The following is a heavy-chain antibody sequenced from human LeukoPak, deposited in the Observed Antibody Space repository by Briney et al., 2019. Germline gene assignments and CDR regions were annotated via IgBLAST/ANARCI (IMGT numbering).Heavy chain of an antibody. CDR1: GFTFSSYS. CDR2: ISSSSSYI. D-gene: IGHD2-2*01. V-gene: IGHV3-21*01. CDR3: ARGDRDLYCSSTSCYPVL. Sequence: GGSLRLSCVASGFTFSSYSMNWVRQAPGKGLEWVSSISSSSSYIYYADSVRGRFTISRDNAKNSLYLQMNSLRAEDTAVYYCARGDRDLYCSSTSCYPVLGGQGTLVTVSS. J-gene: IGHJ4*02.